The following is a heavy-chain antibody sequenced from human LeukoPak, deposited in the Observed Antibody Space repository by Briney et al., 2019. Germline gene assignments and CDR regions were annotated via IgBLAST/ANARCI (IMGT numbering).Heavy chain of an antibody. CDR1: GGPISSSSYY. CDR3: ADDSSGYYSFDY. CDR2: IYYRGST. Sequence: SETLSLTCTVSGGPISSSSYYWGWIRQPSGKGLEWIGSIYYRGSTYYNPSLRSRVTISVDTSKNQFSLNLSSVTAADTAVYYCADDSSGYYSFDYWGQGTLVTVSS. D-gene: IGHD3-22*01. V-gene: IGHV4-39*01. J-gene: IGHJ4*02.